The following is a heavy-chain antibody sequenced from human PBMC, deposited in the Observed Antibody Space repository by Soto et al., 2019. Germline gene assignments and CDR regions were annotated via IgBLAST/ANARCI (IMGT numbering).Heavy chain of an antibody. CDR2: IIPIFGTA. D-gene: IGHD2-2*01. J-gene: IGHJ6*02. V-gene: IGHV1-69*06. Sequence: SVKVSCKASGGTFSSYAISWVRQAPGQGLEWMGGIIPIFGTANYAQKFQGRVTVTADKSTSTAYMELSSLRSEDTAVYYCARESSIVVVPAAWKNYYYGMDVWGQGTTVTVSS. CDR3: ARESSIVVVPAAWKNYYYGMDV. CDR1: GGTFSSYA.